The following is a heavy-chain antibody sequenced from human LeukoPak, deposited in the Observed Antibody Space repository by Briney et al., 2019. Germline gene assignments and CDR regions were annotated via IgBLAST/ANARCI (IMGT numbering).Heavy chain of an antibody. CDR2: IYPGDSDT. Sequence: GESLKISCKGSGYTFSDYWIAWVRQMPGKGLEWMGIIYPGDSDTRYSPSFQGQVTISADKSISTAYLQWSSLKASDTAMYYCARSTTVTTYYFDYWGQGTLVTVSS. CDR1: GYTFSDYW. D-gene: IGHD4-17*01. CDR3: ARSTTVTTYYFDY. V-gene: IGHV5-51*01. J-gene: IGHJ4*02.